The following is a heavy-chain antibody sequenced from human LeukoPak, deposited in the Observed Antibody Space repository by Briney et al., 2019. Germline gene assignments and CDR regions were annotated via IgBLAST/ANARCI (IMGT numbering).Heavy chain of an antibody. CDR2: IRSKAYGGTT. CDR1: GFTFGDYA. D-gene: IGHD3-16*01. J-gene: IGHJ3*02. V-gene: IGHV3-49*04. CDR3: TRDSLDDAFDI. Sequence: PGGSLRLSCTASGFTFGDYAMSWVRQAPGKGLEWVGFIRSKAYGGTTEYAASVKGRFTISRDDSKSIAYLQMNSLKTEDTAVYYCTRDSLDDAFDIWGQGTMVTVSS.